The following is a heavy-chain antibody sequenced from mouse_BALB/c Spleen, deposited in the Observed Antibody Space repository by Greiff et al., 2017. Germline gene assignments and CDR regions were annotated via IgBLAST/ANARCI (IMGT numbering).Heavy chain of an antibody. CDR3: ARYGSSFDY. V-gene: IGHV1-82*01. Sequence: QVQLQQSGPELVKPGASVKISCKASGYAFSSSWMNWVKQRPGQGLEWIGRIYPGDGDTNYNGKFKGKATLTADKSSSTAYMQLSSLTSVDSAVYFCARYGSSFDYWGQGTTLTVSS. J-gene: IGHJ2*01. D-gene: IGHD1-1*01. CDR1: GYAFSSSW. CDR2: IYPGDGDT.